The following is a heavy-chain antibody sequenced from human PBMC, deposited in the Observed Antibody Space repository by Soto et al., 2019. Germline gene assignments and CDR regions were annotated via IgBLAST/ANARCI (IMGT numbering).Heavy chain of an antibody. CDR1: GGSISSYY. Sequence: QVQLQESGPGLVKPSETLSLTCTVSGGSISSYYCSWIRQPPGKGLELIGYIYYSGSTNYNPSLKSRVTMSVDTSKNQFSLILSSVTAADTAVYYCARAPYSPYYMDVWGKGTTVTVSS. J-gene: IGHJ6*03. CDR2: IYYSGST. CDR3: ARAPYSPYYMDV. V-gene: IGHV4-59*01. D-gene: IGHD4-4*01.